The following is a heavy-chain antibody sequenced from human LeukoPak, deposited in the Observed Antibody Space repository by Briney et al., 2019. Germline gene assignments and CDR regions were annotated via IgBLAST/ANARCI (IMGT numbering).Heavy chain of an antibody. Sequence: GGSLRLSCAASGFTFSTYAMSWVRQAAGKGLEWVSGIPGSAVSTYYADSVKGRFTISRDNSKNTLYLQLSSLRAEDSALYFCARAIAAATYYFDYWGQGTLVTVSS. V-gene: IGHV3-23*01. CDR2: IPGSAVST. J-gene: IGHJ4*02. D-gene: IGHD6-13*01. CDR1: GFTFSTYA. CDR3: ARAIAAATYYFDY.